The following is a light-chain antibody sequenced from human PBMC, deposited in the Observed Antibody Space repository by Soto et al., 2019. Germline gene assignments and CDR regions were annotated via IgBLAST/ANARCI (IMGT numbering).Light chain of an antibody. CDR1: QSVSGY. CDR3: RQSYNWPIT. V-gene: IGKV3-11*01. Sequence: EIVLTQSPGTLSLYPGESATLSCRASQSVSGYIGWYQQKPGQAPRLLIYADSNRATGIPARFSGSGSGTDFTLTISSLEPEDFSVYYCRQSYNWPITFGPGTRLEIK. J-gene: IGKJ5*01. CDR2: ADS.